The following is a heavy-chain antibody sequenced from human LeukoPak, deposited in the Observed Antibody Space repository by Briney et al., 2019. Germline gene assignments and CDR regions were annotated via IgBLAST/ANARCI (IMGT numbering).Heavy chain of an antibody. Sequence: ASVKVSCKASGGTFSSYAISWVRQAPGQGLEWMGGIIPIFGTANYAQKFQGRVTITADESTSTAYMELSSLRSEDMAVYYCARGGPGEMEGMDVWGQGTTVTVSS. D-gene: IGHD5-24*01. J-gene: IGHJ6*02. CDR2: IIPIFGTA. CDR3: ARGGPGEMEGMDV. CDR1: GGTFSSYA. V-gene: IGHV1-69*13.